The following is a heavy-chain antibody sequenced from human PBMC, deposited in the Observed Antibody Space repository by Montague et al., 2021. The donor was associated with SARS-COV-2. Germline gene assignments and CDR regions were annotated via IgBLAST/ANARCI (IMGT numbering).Heavy chain of an antibody. CDR3: ARGTGYDYYFDC. D-gene: IGHD5-12*01. CDR2: IYYNTGNT. Sequence: SETLSLTCSVPGGSISDYYWNWIRQPPGKGLEWIGYIYYNTGNTNYNPSLQSRVTISLDTSKNQFSLNLRSVTAADTALYFCARGTGYDYYFDCWGLGTLVTVSS. V-gene: IGHV4-59*01. CDR1: GGSISDYY. J-gene: IGHJ4*02.